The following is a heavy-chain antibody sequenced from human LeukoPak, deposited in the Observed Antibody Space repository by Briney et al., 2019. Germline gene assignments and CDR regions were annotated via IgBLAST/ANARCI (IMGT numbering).Heavy chain of an antibody. V-gene: IGHV4-59*08. Sequence: PSETLSLTCTVSGGSINSYYWSWIRQPPGKELKWFGNIYYSGSTNYSPSLKSRVTISVDTSKNQFSLRVSSVTAADTAVYYCARLPFPTATAEYFQHWGQGTLVTVSS. J-gene: IGHJ1*01. CDR2: IYYSGST. CDR1: GGSINSYY. D-gene: IGHD1-26*01. CDR3: ARLPFPTATAEYFQH.